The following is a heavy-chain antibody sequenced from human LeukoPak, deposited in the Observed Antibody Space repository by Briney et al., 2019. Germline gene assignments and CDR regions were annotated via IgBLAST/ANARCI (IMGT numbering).Heavy chain of an antibody. CDR2: IYYSGST. CDR1: GGSISSGNYY. CDR3: ARGPIVVVVAATAWFDP. Sequence: SETLSLTCTVSGGSISSGNYYWSWIRQPAGKGLEWIGYIYYSGSTNYNPSLKSRVTISVDTSKNQFSLKLSSVTAADTAVYYCARGPIVVVVAATAWFDPWGQGTLVTVSS. J-gene: IGHJ5*02. D-gene: IGHD2-15*01. V-gene: IGHV4-61*10.